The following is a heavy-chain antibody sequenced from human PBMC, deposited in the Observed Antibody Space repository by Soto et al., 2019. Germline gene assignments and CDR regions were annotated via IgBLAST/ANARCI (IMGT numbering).Heavy chain of an antibody. CDR3: AREVVLMVYATYNWFDP. CDR2: TYYRSKWYN. CDR1: GDSVSSNSAA. J-gene: IGHJ5*02. Sequence: SQTLSLTCAISGDSVSSNSAAWNWIRQSPSRGLEWLGRTYYRSKWYNDYAVSVKSRITINPDTSKNQFSLQLNSVTPEDTAVYYCAREVVLMVYATYNWFDPWGQGTLVTVSS. V-gene: IGHV6-1*01. D-gene: IGHD2-8*01.